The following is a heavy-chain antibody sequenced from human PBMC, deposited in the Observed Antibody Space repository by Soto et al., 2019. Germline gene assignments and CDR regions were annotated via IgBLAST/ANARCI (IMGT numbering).Heavy chain of an antibody. Sequence: GGSLRISCAASGFTCNSYARHWVRRAPGKGLEWKAVISYDRSNKLYADAVKGRFTISRDNSKNTLYLQMKSLRAEDTAVYYCAKDQVSIRGVINNWLDPWGQGTLVTVYS. J-gene: IGHJ5*02. CDR1: GFTCNSYA. D-gene: IGHD3-10*01. CDR2: ISYDRSNK. V-gene: IGHV3-30-3*01. CDR3: AKDQVSIRGVINNWLDP.